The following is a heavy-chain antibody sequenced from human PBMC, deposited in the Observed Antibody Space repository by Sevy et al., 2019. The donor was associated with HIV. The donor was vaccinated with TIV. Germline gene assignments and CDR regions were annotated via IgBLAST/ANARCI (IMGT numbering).Heavy chain of an antibody. CDR3: AKDINRGCDGVNCYSYYYYFYGLDV. Sequence: GGSLRLSCAASGFPFNDHAMHWVRQVPGKGLEWVSGISWNSRNIGYADSVKGRFTISRDNTRHFVYLVMHSLRPEDTALYYCAKDINRGCDGVNCYSYYYYFYGLDVWGQGTTVTVSS. J-gene: IGHJ6*02. CDR1: GFPFNDHA. D-gene: IGHD2-21*01. V-gene: IGHV3-9*01. CDR2: ISWNSRNI.